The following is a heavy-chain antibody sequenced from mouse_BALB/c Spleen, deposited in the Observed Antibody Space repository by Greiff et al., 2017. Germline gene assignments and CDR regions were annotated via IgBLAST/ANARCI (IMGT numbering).Heavy chain of an antibody. CDR2: SRNKANGYTT. CDR1: GFTFSDFY. Sequence: EVKLMESGGGLVQPGGSLRLSCATSGFTFSDFYMEWVRQPPGKRLEWIAASRNKANGYTTEYSASVKGRFTISRDNSQSILYLQMNTLRAEDSATYYCARAPLYYGSSYFDYWGQGTTLTVSS. D-gene: IGHD1-1*01. CDR3: ARAPLYYGSSYFDY. V-gene: IGHV7-1*02. J-gene: IGHJ2*01.